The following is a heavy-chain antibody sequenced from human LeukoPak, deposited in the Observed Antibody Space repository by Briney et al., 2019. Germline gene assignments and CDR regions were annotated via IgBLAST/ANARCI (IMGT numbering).Heavy chain of an antibody. J-gene: IGHJ3*02. CDR2: ISAYNGNT. CDR1: GYTFTSYG. V-gene: IGHV1-18*01. Sequence: ASVKVSCKASGYTFTSYGISWVRQAPGQGLEWMGWISAYNGNTNYAQKLQGRVTMTTDTSTSTAYMELRSLRSDDTAVYYCARDVFLEWSPHDDAFDIWGQGTMVTVSS. D-gene: IGHD3-3*01. CDR3: ARDVFLEWSPHDDAFDI.